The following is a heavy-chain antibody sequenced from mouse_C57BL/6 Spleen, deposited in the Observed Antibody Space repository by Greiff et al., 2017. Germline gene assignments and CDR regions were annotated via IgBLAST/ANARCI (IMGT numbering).Heavy chain of an antibody. CDR2: INPNNGGT. D-gene: IGHD2-10*02. J-gene: IGHJ4*01. V-gene: IGHV1-26*01. CDR3: ARSGYGKRMDY. CDR1: GYTFTDYY. Sequence: EVKLQQSGPELVKPGASVKISCKASGYTFTDYYMNWVKQSHGKSLEWIGDINPNNGGTSYNQKFKGKATLTVDKSSSTAYMELRSLTSEDSAVYYCARSGYGKRMDYWGQGTSVTVSS.